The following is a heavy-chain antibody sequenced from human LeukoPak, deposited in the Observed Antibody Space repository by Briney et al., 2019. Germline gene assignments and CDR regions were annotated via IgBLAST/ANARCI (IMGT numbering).Heavy chain of an antibody. CDR3: ARVVPSSWSTYFDY. CDR2: IYHSGST. Sequence: PSETLSLTCTVSGYSISSGYYWGWIRQPPGKGLEWIGSIYHSGSTYYNPSLKSRVTISVDTSKNQFSLKLSSVTAADTAVYYCARVVPSSWSTYFDYWGQGTLVTVSS. D-gene: IGHD6-13*01. J-gene: IGHJ4*02. V-gene: IGHV4-38-2*02. CDR1: GYSISSGYY.